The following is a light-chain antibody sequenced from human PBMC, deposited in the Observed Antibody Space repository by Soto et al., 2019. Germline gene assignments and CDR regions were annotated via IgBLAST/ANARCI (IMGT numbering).Light chain of an antibody. J-gene: IGLJ1*01. Sequence: QSVLTQPPSVSGAPGQRVTISCTGSSSNIGAGYDVHWYQRLPGTAPKVLIYGNTNRPSGVPDQFSGSKSDTSASLAITGLQAEDEADYYCQSYDSSLITYVFGTGTKVTVL. CDR1: SSNIGAGYD. V-gene: IGLV1-40*01. CDR2: GNT. CDR3: QSYDSSLITYV.